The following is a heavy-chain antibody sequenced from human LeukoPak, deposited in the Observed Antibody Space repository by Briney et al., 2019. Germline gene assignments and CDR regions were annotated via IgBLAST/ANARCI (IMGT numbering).Heavy chain of an antibody. Sequence: PRGSLRLSCTASGFTFGDYVMSWFRQAPGKGLEWVGFIRSKAYGGTTEFAASVKGRFTISRDDSKSIAYLQMNSLKTEDTAVYYCTASSGWYYFDYWGQGTLVTVSS. D-gene: IGHD6-19*01. V-gene: IGHV3-49*03. CDR3: TASSGWYYFDY. J-gene: IGHJ4*02. CDR1: GFTFGDYV. CDR2: IRSKAYGGTT.